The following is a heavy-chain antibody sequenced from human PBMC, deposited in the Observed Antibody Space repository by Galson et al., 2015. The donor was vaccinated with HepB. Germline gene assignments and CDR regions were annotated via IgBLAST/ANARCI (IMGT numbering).Heavy chain of an antibody. CDR1: GFTFNNYG. D-gene: IGHD5-24*01. CDR3: AKGPLYNYVYLDY. Sequence: SMRLSCAASGFTFNNYGMIWIRQAPGKGLDWVAAISYEGSRINYGDAVNGRFTISRDNSNNMLYLQMDSLRLDDTAVYYCAKGPLYNYVYLDYWAQGTLVTVSS. CDR2: ISYEGSRI. V-gene: IGHV3-30*18. J-gene: IGHJ4*02.